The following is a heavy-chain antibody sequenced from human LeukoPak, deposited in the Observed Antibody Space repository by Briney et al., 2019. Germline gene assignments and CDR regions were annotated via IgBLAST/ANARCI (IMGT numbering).Heavy chain of an antibody. CDR2: IYYSGST. J-gene: IGHJ6*02. CDR3: ARDLGSSGWNGMDV. V-gene: IGHV4-39*07. CDR1: GGSISSSSYY. D-gene: IGHD6-19*01. Sequence: SETLSLTCTVSGGSISSSSYYWGWIRQPPGKGLEWIGSIYYSGSTYYNPSLKSRVTISVDTSKNQFSLKLSSVTAADTAVYYCARDLGSSGWNGMDVWGQGTTVTVSS.